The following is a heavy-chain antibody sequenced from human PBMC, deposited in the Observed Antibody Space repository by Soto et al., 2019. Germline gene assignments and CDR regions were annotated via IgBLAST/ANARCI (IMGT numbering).Heavy chain of an antibody. CDR2: IYPSGST. CDR3: VRGRSYSVYDF. D-gene: IGHD5-12*01. Sequence: SETLSLTCTVSGGSISGHSWVWIRQPAGKGLEWIGHIYPSGSTGYNPSLRSRVTMSLDTSTNKIFLNLTSMTAADTAVFYCVRGRSYSVYDFWGPGTLVTVSS. J-gene: IGHJ4*02. V-gene: IGHV4-4*07. CDR1: GGSISGHS.